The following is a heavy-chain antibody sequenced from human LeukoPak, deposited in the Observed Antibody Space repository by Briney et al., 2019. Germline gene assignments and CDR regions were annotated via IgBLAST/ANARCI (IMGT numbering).Heavy chain of an antibody. D-gene: IGHD3-10*01. V-gene: IGHV1-18*01. J-gene: IGHJ4*02. CDR2: ISIYSGNA. CDR1: GYTFTSYG. Sequence: GASVKVSCRASGYTFTSYGISWVRQAPGQGLEWMGWISIYSGNAHYAEKLEGRVTMTRETSTSTAYMELTSLRPDDTGVYYCARGEGDADHWGQGTLVTVSS. CDR3: ARGEGDADH.